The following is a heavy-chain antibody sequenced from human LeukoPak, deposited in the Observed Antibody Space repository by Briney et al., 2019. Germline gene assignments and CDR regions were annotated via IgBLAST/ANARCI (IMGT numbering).Heavy chain of an antibody. D-gene: IGHD1-26*01. CDR3: ASGIVGATRAFDI. Sequence: PSETLSLTCTVSGGSISSYYWSWIRQPPGKGLEWIGYIYYSGSTNYNPSLKSRVTISVDTSKNQFSLKLSSVTAADTAVYYCASGIVGATRAFDIWGQGTMVTVSS. CDR2: IYYSGST. J-gene: IGHJ3*02. CDR1: GGSISSYY. V-gene: IGHV4-59*08.